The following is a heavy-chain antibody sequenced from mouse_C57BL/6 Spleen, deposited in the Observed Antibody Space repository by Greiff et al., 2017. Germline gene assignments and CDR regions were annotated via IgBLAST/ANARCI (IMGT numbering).Heavy chain of an antibody. CDR1: GYTFTSYT. V-gene: IGHV1-4*01. CDR2: INPSSGYT. J-gene: IGHJ3*01. CDR3: AREGVTTVVEFAY. Sequence: LEESGAELARPGASVKMSCKASGYTFTSYTMHWVKQRPGQGLEWIGYINPSSGYTKYNQKFKDKATLTADKSSSTAYMQLSSLTSEDSAVYYCAREGVTTVVEFAYWGQGTLVTVSA. D-gene: IGHD1-1*01.